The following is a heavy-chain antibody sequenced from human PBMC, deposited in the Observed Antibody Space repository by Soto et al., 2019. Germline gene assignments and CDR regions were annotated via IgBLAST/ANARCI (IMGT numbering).Heavy chain of an antibody. V-gene: IGHV3-23*01. D-gene: IGHD3-10*01. CDR1: GFTFSSHA. Sequence: PGGSLRLSCAASGFTFSSHAMNRVRQAPGKGLEWVSVISGSGDSTYYTDSVKGRFTISRDNAKNTLYLQMNSLRAEDTAVYYCARETYGSGSFRVGGFDYWGQGTLVTVSS. J-gene: IGHJ4*02. CDR3: ARETYGSGSFRVGGFDY. CDR2: ISGSGDST.